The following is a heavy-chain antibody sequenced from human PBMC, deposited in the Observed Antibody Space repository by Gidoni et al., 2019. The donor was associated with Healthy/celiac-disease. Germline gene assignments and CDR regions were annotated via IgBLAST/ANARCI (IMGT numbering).Heavy chain of an antibody. Sequence: EVQLVESGGGLVKPGGSLRLSCAASGFTFSNDWMSWVRQAPGKGLEWVGRIKSKTDGGTTDYAAPVKGRFTISRDDSKNTLYLQMNSLKTEDTAVYYCTTDSPSYCGGDCYGYWGQGTLVTVSS. CDR3: TTDSPSYCGGDCYGY. D-gene: IGHD2-21*01. V-gene: IGHV3-15*01. J-gene: IGHJ4*02. CDR1: GFTFSNDW. CDR2: IKSKTDGGTT.